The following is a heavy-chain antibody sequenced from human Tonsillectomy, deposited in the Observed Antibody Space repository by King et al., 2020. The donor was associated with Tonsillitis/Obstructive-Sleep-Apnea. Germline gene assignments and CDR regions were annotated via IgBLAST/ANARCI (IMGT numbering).Heavy chain of an antibody. Sequence: VQLVESGGGLVKPGGSLRLSCAASGFTFSSYSMNWVRQAPGKGLEWVSSISSSSSYIYYADSVKGRFTISRDNAKNSLYLQMNSLGAEDTAVYYCARDKDCSSTSCYGDWFDPWGQGTLVTVSS. V-gene: IGHV3-21*01. CDR2: ISSSSSYI. CDR1: GFTFSSYS. CDR3: ARDKDCSSTSCYGDWFDP. J-gene: IGHJ5*02. D-gene: IGHD2-2*01.